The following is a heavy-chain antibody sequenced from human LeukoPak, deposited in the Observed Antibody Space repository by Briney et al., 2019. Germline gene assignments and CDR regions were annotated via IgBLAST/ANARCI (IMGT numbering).Heavy chain of an antibody. CDR2: IYSGGSA. Sequence: GGSLRLSCAASGLTFSSNHMSWVRQAPGKGLEWVSIIYSGGSAYYADSVKGRFIISRDNAKNTLYLQMNSLRAKDTAVYYCARTRDYRFEYWGQGTLATVSS. CDR3: ARTRDYRFEY. D-gene: IGHD4-17*01. J-gene: IGHJ4*02. V-gene: IGHV3-53*01. CDR1: GLTFSSNH.